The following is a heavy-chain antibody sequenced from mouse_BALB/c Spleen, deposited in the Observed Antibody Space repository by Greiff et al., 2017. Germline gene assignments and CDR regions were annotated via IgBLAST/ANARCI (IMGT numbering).Heavy chain of an antibody. V-gene: IGHV1-80*01. CDR3: ARHDYGDWFAY. J-gene: IGHJ3*01. CDR1: GYSFSSYW. Sequence: QVQLQQSGAELVRPGSSVKISCKASGYSFSSYWMNWVKQRPGQGLEWIGQIYPGDGDTNYNGKFKGKATLTADKSSSTAYMQLSSLTSEDSAVYFCARHDYGDWFAYWGQGTLVTVSA. CDR2: IYPGDGDT. D-gene: IGHD2-4*01.